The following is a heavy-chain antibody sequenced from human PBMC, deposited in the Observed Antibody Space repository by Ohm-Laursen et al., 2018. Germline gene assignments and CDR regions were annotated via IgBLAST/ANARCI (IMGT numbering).Heavy chain of an antibody. CDR1: GGSITSSPYY. Sequence: GTLSLTCTVSGGSITSSPYYWGWIRQPPGKGLEWIGNISYSGSTYYSPSLKSRVTISVDTSKNQFSLKLSSVTAADTAMYFCAEDYHMDVWGQGTTVTVSS. V-gene: IGHV4-39*01. J-gene: IGHJ6*02. CDR3: AEDYHMDV. CDR2: ISYSGST.